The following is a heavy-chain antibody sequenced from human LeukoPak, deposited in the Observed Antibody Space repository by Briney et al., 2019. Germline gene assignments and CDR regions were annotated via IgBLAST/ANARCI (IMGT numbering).Heavy chain of an antibody. Sequence: PGGSLRLSCAASGFTFSSYSMNWVRQAPGKGLEWVSSISSSSSYIYYADSVKGRFTISRDNAKNSLYLQMNSLRAEDTAVYYCALFIPTYSSGNYWGQGTLVTVSS. V-gene: IGHV3-21*01. CDR1: GFTFSSYS. CDR2: ISSSSSYI. J-gene: IGHJ4*02. CDR3: ALFIPTYSSGNY. D-gene: IGHD3-22*01.